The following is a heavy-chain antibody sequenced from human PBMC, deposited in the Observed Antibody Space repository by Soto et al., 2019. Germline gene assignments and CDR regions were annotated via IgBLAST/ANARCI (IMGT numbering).Heavy chain of an antibody. CDR1: GGSISSYY. J-gene: IGHJ5*02. D-gene: IGHD2-2*01. CDR3: ARGGFDVLVPAAKDNWFDP. V-gene: IGHV4-59*01. Sequence: PSETLSLTCTVSGGSISSYYWSWIRQPPGKGLEWIGYIYYSGSTNYNPSLKSRVTISVDTSKNQFSLKLSSVTAADTAVYYCARGGFDVLVPAAKDNWFDPWGQGTLVAVSS. CDR2: IYYSGST.